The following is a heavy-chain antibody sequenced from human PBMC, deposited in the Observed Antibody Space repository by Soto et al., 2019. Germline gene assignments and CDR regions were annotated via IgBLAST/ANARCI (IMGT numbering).Heavy chain of an antibody. CDR3: ARGGENNFWSGFPDY. Sequence: QVHLVESGGGVVQPGKSLSLSCAASGFTFSRFAINWVRQTPGKGLEGVAVVSYDASNKMYADSVKGRFTISRDNSRNMVFLQMSSLSAEDTAIYYCARGGENNFWSGFPDYWGQGTLVTVSS. CDR1: GFTFSRFA. CDR2: VSYDASNK. J-gene: IGHJ4*02. V-gene: IGHV3-30*15. D-gene: IGHD3-3*01.